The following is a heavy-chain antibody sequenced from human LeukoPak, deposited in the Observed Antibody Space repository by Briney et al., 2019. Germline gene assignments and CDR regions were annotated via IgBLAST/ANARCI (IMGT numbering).Heavy chain of an antibody. D-gene: IGHD4-23*01. CDR3: ARVVVNGGPGYYFDY. Sequence: ASVKVSCKASGYTFTSYGISWVRQAPGQGLEWMGWISAYNGNTNYAQKLQGRVTMTTDTPPSTAYMELRSLRSDDTAVYYCARVVVNGGPGYYFDYWGQGTLVTVSS. J-gene: IGHJ4*02. CDR2: ISAYNGNT. V-gene: IGHV1-18*01. CDR1: GYTFTSYG.